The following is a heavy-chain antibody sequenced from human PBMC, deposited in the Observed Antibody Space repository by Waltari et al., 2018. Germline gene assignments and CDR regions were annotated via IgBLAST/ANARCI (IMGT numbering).Heavy chain of an antibody. J-gene: IGHJ4*02. Sequence: QVQLQQWGAGLLKPSETLSLTCAVYGGSFSGYYWSWIRQPPGKGLEWIGEINHSGSTNDNPSLKSRVTISVDTSKNQFSLKLSSVTAADTAVYYCARVDYYGSGTIDYWGQGTLVTVSS. D-gene: IGHD3-10*01. CDR3: ARVDYYGSGTIDY. CDR2: INHSGST. CDR1: GGSFSGYY. V-gene: IGHV4-34*01.